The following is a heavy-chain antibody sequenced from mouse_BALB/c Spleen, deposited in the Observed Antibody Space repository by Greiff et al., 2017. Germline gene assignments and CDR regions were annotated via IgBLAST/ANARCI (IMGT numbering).Heavy chain of an antibody. CDR1: GFTFSSFG. CDR3: ARYDDYDEGFAY. Sequence: EVKLQESGGGLVQPGGSRKLSCAASGFTFSSFGMHWVRQAPEKGLEWVAYISSGSSTIYYADTVKGRFTISRDNPKNTLFLQMTSLRSEDTAMYYCARYDDYDEGFAYWGQGTLVTVSA. CDR2: ISSGSSTI. D-gene: IGHD2-4*01. J-gene: IGHJ3*01. V-gene: IGHV5-17*02.